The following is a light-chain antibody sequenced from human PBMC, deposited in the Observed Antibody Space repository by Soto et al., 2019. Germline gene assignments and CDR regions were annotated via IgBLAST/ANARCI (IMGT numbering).Light chain of an antibody. V-gene: IGKV3-15*01. Sequence: IVFTQSPRTLSLSPGERGAVCGGAGQSVSSNLAWYQQKPGQAPRLLIYGASTRATGIPARFSGSGPGTEFTLTISSLQSEDFAVYYCQQYNNWPPITFGQGTRLEIK. CDR1: QSVSSN. CDR3: QQYNNWPPIT. J-gene: IGKJ5*01. CDR2: GAS.